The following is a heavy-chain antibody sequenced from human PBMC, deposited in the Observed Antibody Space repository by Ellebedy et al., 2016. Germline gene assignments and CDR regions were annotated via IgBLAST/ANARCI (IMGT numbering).Heavy chain of an antibody. J-gene: IGHJ4*02. V-gene: IGHV1-8*01. D-gene: IGHD4-23*01. CDR3: ARGLGYGGNSLFDY. Sequence: ASVKVSXKASGYTFTSYDINWVRQATGQGLEWMGWMNPNSGNTGYAQKFQGRVTMTRNTSISTAYMELSSLRSEDTAVYYCARGLGYGGNSLFDYWGQGTLVTVSS. CDR2: MNPNSGNT. CDR1: GYTFTSYD.